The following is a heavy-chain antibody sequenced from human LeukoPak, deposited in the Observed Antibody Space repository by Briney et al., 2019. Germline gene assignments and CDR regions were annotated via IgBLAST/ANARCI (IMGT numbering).Heavy chain of an antibody. Sequence: SSETLSLTCTVSGGSISSYYWSWIRQPAGKGLEWIGRIYTSGSTNYNPSLKSRVTMSVDTSKNQFSLKLSSVTAADTAVYYCARDGCSSTSCYAYYYYYMDVWGKGTTVTVSS. J-gene: IGHJ6*03. CDR2: IYTSGST. V-gene: IGHV4-4*07. D-gene: IGHD2-2*01. CDR3: ARDGCSSTSCYAYYYYYMDV. CDR1: GGSISSYY.